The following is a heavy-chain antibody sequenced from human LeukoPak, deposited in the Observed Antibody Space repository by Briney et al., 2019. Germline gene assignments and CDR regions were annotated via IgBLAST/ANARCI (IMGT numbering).Heavy chain of an antibody. CDR1: GGTFSSYA. Sequence: SVKVSCKASGGTFSSYAISWVRQAPGQGLEWMGGIIPIFGTENYAQKFQGRVTITADESTSTAYMELSSLRSEDTAVYYCARDLMVRGVLDYWGQGTLVTVSS. CDR3: ARDLMVRGVLDY. J-gene: IGHJ4*02. D-gene: IGHD3-10*01. CDR2: IIPIFGTE. V-gene: IGHV1-69*13.